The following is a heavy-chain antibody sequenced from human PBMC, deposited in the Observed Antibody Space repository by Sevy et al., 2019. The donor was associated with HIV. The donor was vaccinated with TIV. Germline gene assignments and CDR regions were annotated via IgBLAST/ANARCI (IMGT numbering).Heavy chain of an antibody. J-gene: IGHJ4*02. Sequence: GGSLRLSCVASDLRNYWMHWVRQVPGKALVWVSRMNQDGNIINYADSVKGRSIISRDNARNTLYLQMNSLRADDTAVYYCVRDFNGYSDYWGQGTLVTVSS. CDR2: MNQDGNII. V-gene: IGHV3-74*01. D-gene: IGHD3-22*01. CDR1: DLRNYW. CDR3: VRDFNGYSDY.